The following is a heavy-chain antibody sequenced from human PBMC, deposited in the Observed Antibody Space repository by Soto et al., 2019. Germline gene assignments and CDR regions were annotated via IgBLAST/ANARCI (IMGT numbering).Heavy chain of an antibody. J-gene: IGHJ6*02. V-gene: IGHV3-23*01. CDR1: GFTFSSYA. CDR3: AKDRGRMDV. Sequence: RRLSCAASGFTFSSYAMSWVRQAPGKGLEWVSAISGSGGSTYYANSVKGRFTISRDNSKNTLYLQMNSLRAEDTAVYYCAKDRGRMDVWGQGTTVTVSS. CDR2: ISGSGGST. D-gene: IGHD3-16*01.